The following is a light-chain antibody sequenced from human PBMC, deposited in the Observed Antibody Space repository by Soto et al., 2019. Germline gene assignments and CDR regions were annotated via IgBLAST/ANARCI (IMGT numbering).Light chain of an antibody. CDR1: QSVSSY. CDR3: QQRSNWLMYT. CDR2: DAS. J-gene: IGKJ2*01. V-gene: IGKV3-11*01. Sequence: EIVLTQSPATLSLSPGERATLSCRASQSVSSYLAWYQQKPGQAPRLLIYDASNRATGIPARFSVSGSGTDFTLTISSLEPEDFAVYYCQQRSNWLMYTFGQGTKLEIK.